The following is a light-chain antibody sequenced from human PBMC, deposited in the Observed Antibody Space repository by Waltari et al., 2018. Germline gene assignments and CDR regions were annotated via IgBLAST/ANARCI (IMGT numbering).Light chain of an antibody. CDR1: QSVLYSSNNKNY. V-gene: IGKV4-1*01. Sequence: DIVMTQSTDTLAVSLGEGATINCKSSQSVLYSSNNKNYLAWYQQKPGQPPKLLIYWASTRESGVPDRFSGSGSGADFTLTISSLQAEDVAVYYCQQYYTTPTFGQGTKVEIK. CDR3: QQYYTTPT. J-gene: IGKJ1*01. CDR2: WAS.